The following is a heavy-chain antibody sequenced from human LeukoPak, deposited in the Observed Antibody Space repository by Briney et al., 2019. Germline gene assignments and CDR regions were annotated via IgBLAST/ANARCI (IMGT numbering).Heavy chain of an antibody. V-gene: IGHV3-48*02. J-gene: IGHJ4*02. Sequence: GGSLRLSCAASGFTFSSYSMNWVRQAPGKGLECVSHITASGTAMFYADSVKGRFTISRDNAKNSLYLQMNSLRDEDTAVYYCASSGSYRFDYWGQGTLVTVSS. D-gene: IGHD1-26*01. CDR2: ITASGTAM. CDR1: GFTFSSYS. CDR3: ASSGSYRFDY.